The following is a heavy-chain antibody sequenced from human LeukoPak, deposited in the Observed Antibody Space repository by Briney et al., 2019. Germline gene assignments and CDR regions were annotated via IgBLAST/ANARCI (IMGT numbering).Heavy chain of an antibody. CDR3: AKLRGGMCTREWTWFDP. CDR1: GYTFTNYW. CDR2: IYAGDSGT. D-gene: IGHD3-16*01. Sequence: GESLKISCLASGYTFTNYWIGWVRQTPGKRLETMGIIYAGDSGTRYSPSFQGQVTISVDKSINTAYLQWSSLKAADTGISYCAKLRGGMCTREWTWFDPWGQGTLATVSS. V-gene: IGHV5-51*01. J-gene: IGHJ5*02.